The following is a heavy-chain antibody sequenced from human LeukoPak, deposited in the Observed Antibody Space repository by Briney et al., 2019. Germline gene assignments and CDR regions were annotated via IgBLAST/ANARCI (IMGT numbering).Heavy chain of an antibody. J-gene: IGHJ6*02. CDR2: ISSRGSTI. V-gene: IGHV3-11*01. Sequence: GGSLRLSCAASGFIFSDYYMSWIRQAPGKGLEWVSYISSRGSTIYYADSVKGRFTISRDNAKNSLYLQMNSLRAEDTAVYYCAREGARYFDWSVPYYYYGMDVWGQGTTVTVSS. CDR3: AREGARYFDWSVPYYYYGMDV. D-gene: IGHD3-9*01. CDR1: GFIFSDYY.